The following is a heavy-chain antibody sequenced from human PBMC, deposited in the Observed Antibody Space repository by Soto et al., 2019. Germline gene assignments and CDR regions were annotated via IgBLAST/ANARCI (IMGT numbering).Heavy chain of an antibody. CDR3: AREKGQLELRVDGFDP. Sequence: ASVKVSCKDSAYTFTNYVISWERQAPGHGLEWIGWISAYNGNIKYAQNLQGRVTMTTDTPTSSTCLEARRLRSDDPALDYGAREKGQLELRVDGFDPWSQRNLVTVSS. CDR2: ISAYNGNI. J-gene: IGHJ5*02. V-gene: IGHV1-18*01. CDR1: AYTFTNYV. D-gene: IGHD1-7*01.